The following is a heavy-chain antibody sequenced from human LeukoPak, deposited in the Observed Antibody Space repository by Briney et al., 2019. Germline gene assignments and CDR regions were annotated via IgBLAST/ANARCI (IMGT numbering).Heavy chain of an antibody. J-gene: IGHJ3*02. Sequence: SVKVSCKASGGTFSSYAISWVRQAPGQGLEWMGGIIPIFGTANYAHRFQGRVTITADESTSTAYMELSSLRSEDAAVYYCASPTELRALLKGSGIQSPFDAFDIWGQGTMVTVSS. V-gene: IGHV1-69*13. CDR1: GGTFSSYA. CDR3: ASPTELRALLKGSGIQSPFDAFDI. D-gene: IGHD3-10*01. CDR2: IIPIFGTA.